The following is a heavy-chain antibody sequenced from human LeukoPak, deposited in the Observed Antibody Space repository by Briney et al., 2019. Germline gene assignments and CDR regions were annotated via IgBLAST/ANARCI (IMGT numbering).Heavy chain of an antibody. Sequence: GGSLRLSCAASGFTFSTYAMSWVRQGPGKGLEWVSSISSSGGVTFYAGSVRGRFTISRDNSKNTLFLQMNSLRFDDTAVYHCAKDRPNYYESNGHYYRRDGDCWGQGTLVTVSS. CDR1: GFTFSTYA. CDR3: AKDRPNYYESNGHYYRRDGDC. D-gene: IGHD3-22*01. J-gene: IGHJ4*02. CDR2: ISSSGGVT. V-gene: IGHV3-23*01.